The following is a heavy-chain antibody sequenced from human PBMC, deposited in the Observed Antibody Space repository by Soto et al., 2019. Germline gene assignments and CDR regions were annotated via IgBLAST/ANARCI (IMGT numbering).Heavy chain of an antibody. Sequence: QITLEESGPSLVKPTQTLTLTCTFSGFSLKNSGVGVAWIRQPPGNALEWLALIYWTDDKRYSPTLKNRININKDTSKNQVVLTMTNMDTVDTGTYYCAHRRGIAAIATFDYWGQGMLVTVSS. CDR1: GFSLKNSGVG. CDR3: AHRRGIAAIATFDY. J-gene: IGHJ4*02. V-gene: IGHV2-5*01. D-gene: IGHD6-13*01. CDR2: IYWTDDK.